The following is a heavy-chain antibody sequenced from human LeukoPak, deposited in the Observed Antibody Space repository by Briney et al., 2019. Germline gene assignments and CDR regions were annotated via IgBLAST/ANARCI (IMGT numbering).Heavy chain of an antibody. CDR3: ARAATDSGYDWTTFYY. J-gene: IGHJ4*02. Sequence: PSETLSLTCTVSGDSISSNYWSWIRQSPGERPEWIAYIFYIGTTSYSPSLKSRVSISADTSKNQISLTLSSVTAADTAVYYCARAATDSGYDWTTFYYWGQGTLVTVSS. D-gene: IGHD5-12*01. CDR2: IFYIGTT. V-gene: IGHV4-59*08. CDR1: GDSISSNY.